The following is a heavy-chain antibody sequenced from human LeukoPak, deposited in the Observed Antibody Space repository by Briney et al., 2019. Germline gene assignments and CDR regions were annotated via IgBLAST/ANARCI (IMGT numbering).Heavy chain of an antibody. CDR2: INPKSGGT. J-gene: IGHJ1*01. V-gene: IGHV1-2*02. D-gene: IGHD2-2*01. CDR3: ARSLSSTSCYGPCGGAEYFQD. Sequence: GASVKVSCKASGYTFTGYYMHWVRQAPGQGLEWMGWINPKSGGTNYAHKFQGRVTMTRDTSMSTAYMELSRLRSDDTAVYYCARSLSSTSCYGPCGGAEYFQDWGQGTLVTVSS. CDR1: GYTFTGYY.